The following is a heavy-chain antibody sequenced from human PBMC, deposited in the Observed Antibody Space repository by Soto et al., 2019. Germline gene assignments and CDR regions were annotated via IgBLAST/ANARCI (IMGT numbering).Heavy chain of an antibody. D-gene: IGHD3-3*01. CDR1: GGSISSSSYY. CDR2: IYYSGST. J-gene: IGHJ6*02. V-gene: IGHV4-39*01. CDR3: ASRGLRFLEWLSNYGMDV. Sequence: SETLSLTCTVSGGSISSSSYYWGWIRQPPGKGLEWIGSIYYSGSTYYNPSLKSRVTISVDTSRNQFSLKLSSVTAADTAVYYCASRGLRFLEWLSNYGMDVWGQGTTVTVSS.